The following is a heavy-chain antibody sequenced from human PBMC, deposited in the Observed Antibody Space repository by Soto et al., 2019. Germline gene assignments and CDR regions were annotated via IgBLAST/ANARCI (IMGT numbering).Heavy chain of an antibody. CDR1: GFTFSDYY. CDR2: ISSSGSTI. D-gene: IGHD4-17*01. V-gene: IGHV3-11*01. J-gene: IGHJ6*02. Sequence: QVQLVESGGGLVKPGGSLRLSCAASGFTFSDYYMSWIRHAPGKGLEWVSYISSSGSTIYYADSGKGRFTISRDNAKNSLYLQMNSLRAEDRAVYYCASPTVTPHYGMDVWGQGTTVTVSS. CDR3: ASPTVTPHYGMDV.